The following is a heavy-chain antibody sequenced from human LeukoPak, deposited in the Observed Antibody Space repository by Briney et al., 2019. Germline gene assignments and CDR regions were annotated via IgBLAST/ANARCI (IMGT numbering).Heavy chain of an antibody. CDR2: ISSSGSII. J-gene: IGHJ5*02. D-gene: IGHD6-13*01. V-gene: IGHV3-11*01. Sequence: GGSLRLSCAASGFTFSDYYMSWIRQAPGKGLEWVSYISSSGSIIYYADSVKGRFTISRDNAKNSLYLQMNSLRAEDTAVYYCARAYSSSWYVLGWFDPWGQGTLVTVSS. CDR3: ARAYSSSWYVLGWFDP. CDR1: GFTFSDYY.